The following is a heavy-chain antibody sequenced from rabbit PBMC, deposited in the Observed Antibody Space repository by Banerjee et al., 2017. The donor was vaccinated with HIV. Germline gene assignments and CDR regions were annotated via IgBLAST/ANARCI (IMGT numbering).Heavy chain of an antibody. CDR1: GFSFSSTYW. V-gene: IGHV1S40*01. CDR2: IDASSGDT. J-gene: IGHJ4*01. Sequence: QSLEESGGDLVKPGASLTLTCTASGFSFSSTYWICWVRQAPGKGLELIACIDASSGDTYYANWAKGRFTISKTSSTTVTLQMTSLTAADTATYFCARDERDAAHGGYGYGGFDLWGPGTLVTVS. CDR3: ARDERDAAHGGYGYGGFDL. D-gene: IGHD6-1*01.